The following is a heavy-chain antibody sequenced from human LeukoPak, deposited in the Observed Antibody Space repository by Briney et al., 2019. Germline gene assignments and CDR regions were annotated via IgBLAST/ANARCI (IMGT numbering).Heavy chain of an antibody. CDR3: ASHYSSSWHWDY. CDR1: GSIFSTYW. CDR2: IYPGDSDT. Sequence: GESLQISCKGSGSIFSTYWIGWVRQKPGKGLEWMGIIYPGDSDTRYSPSFQGQVTVSADKSITTAYLQWSSLKASDTAMGYCASHYSSSWHWDYWGQGTRVTVSS. V-gene: IGHV5-51*01. J-gene: IGHJ4*02. D-gene: IGHD6-13*01.